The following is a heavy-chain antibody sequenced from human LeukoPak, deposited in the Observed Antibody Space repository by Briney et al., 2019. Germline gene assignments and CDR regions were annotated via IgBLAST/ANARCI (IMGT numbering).Heavy chain of an antibody. J-gene: IGHJ6*03. CDR3: ARGDCSSTSCLAPDRDYYYYYMDV. CDR1: GFTFSSYS. CDR2: ISSSSSTI. V-gene: IGHV3-48*01. D-gene: IGHD2-2*01. Sequence: GGSLRLSCAASGFTFSSYSMNWVRQTPGKGLEWVSYISSSSSTIYYADSVKGRFTISRDNAKNSLYLQMNSLRAEDTAVYYCARGDCSSTSCLAPDRDYYYYYMDVWGKGTTVTVSS.